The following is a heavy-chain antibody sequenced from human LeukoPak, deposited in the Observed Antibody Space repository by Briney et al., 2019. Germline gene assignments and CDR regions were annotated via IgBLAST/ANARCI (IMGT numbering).Heavy chain of an antibody. CDR2: ISSSSSPI. D-gene: IGHD6-13*01. Sequence: GGSLTLLCAASGFTFSSYSMNWARQAPGKGLEWVSYISSSSSPIYYADSVKRRFTISRDIAKHSVYLKMNSQSAEDTAILYCARASAAAGTEGYWGQGTLVTVSS. V-gene: IGHV3-48*01. CDR3: ARASAAAGTEGY. J-gene: IGHJ4*02. CDR1: GFTFSSYS.